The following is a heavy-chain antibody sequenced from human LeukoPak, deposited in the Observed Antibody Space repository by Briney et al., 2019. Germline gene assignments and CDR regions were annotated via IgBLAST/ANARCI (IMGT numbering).Heavy chain of an antibody. D-gene: IGHD6-13*01. CDR2: MNPNSGNT. CDR1: GYTFTTYD. J-gene: IGHJ4*02. V-gene: IGHV1-8*01. Sequence: GASVKVSCKASGYTFTTYDINWVRQATGQGLEWMGWMNPNSGNTGYAQKFQGRVTITRNTSISTAYMELSSLRSEDTAVYYCARGTRGVAAASDWGQGTLVTVSS. CDR3: ARGTRGVAAASD.